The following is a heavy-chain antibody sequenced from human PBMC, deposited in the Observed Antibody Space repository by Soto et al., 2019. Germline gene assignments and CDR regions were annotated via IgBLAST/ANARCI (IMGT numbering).Heavy chain of an antibody. D-gene: IGHD2-21*02. Sequence: QVQLVQSGAEMKKPGASVKVSCKASGYIFSSYGISWVRQAPGQGLEWMGWISGYNGDSNYAPKLQGRVTVTTDTSTSTAYMELRSLRSDDTAVYYCARDSRGFDGGNSGYFDVWGRGTLLTVSS. CDR3: ARDSRGFDGGNSGYFDV. V-gene: IGHV1-18*01. J-gene: IGHJ2*01. CDR2: ISGYNGDS. CDR1: GYIFSSYG.